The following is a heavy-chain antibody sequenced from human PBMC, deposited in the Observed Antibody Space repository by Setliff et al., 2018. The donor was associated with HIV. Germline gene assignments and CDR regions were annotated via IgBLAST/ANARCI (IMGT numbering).Heavy chain of an antibody. V-gene: IGHV4-61*09. CDR3: ARVGLAYSGDMDV. Sequence: SETLSLTCTVSGDSISSGSYYWSWIRQPAGKGLEWIGHVYTSGSTDYNPSLNSRLTISIDTSRNQFFLRLNSVTAADTAVYFCARVGLAYSGDMDVWGKGTTVTVSS. D-gene: IGHD2-21*01. CDR1: GDSISSGSYY. J-gene: IGHJ6*03. CDR2: VYTSGST.